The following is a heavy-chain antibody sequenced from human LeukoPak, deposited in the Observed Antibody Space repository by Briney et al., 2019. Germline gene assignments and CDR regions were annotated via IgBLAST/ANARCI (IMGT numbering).Heavy chain of an antibody. J-gene: IGHJ4*02. V-gene: IGHV3-49*03. CDR1: GFTFRDYA. CDR2: IRSKGYVGTT. Sequence: PGGSLGLSCSAFGFTFRDYAMSGFRQAPGKGLEWVGFIRSKGYVGTTEYAASVKGRFTISRDDSNSIAYLQMNSLKTEDTAMYCCSRGSYDYWRKAFFDYWGQGTLVAVSS. CDR3: SRGSYDYWRKAFFDY. D-gene: IGHD3-3*01.